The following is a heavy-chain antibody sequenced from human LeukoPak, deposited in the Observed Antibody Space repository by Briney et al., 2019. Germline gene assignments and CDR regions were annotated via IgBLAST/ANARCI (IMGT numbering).Heavy chain of an antibody. Sequence: GESLKISCKGSGYTFASYWIAWVRQMPGKGLEWMGSIYGGNSETKYSAPFQGQVLISVEKPINTAYLQWGSLTATDTAFYYCARLPCSGVSCSEAFDSWGQGTLVTVSA. V-gene: IGHV5-51*01. CDR1: GYTFASYW. J-gene: IGHJ4*02. D-gene: IGHD2-15*01. CDR3: ARLPCSGVSCSEAFDS. CDR2: IYGGNSET.